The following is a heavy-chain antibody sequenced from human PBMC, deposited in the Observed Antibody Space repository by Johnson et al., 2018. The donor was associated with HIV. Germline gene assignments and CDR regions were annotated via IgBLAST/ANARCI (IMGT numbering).Heavy chain of an antibody. CDR1: GFTFSSYW. CDR3: AREEGTDILTRGDAFDV. J-gene: IGHJ3*01. D-gene: IGHD3-9*01. CDR2: IKQDGSEK. V-gene: IGHV3-7*01. Sequence: VQLVESGGGVVRPGGSLRLSCAASGFTFSSYWMSWVRQAPGKGLEWVANIKQDGSEKYYVDSVKGRFTISRDNAKNSLYLHMNSLRAEDTAVYYCAREEGTDILTRGDAFDVWGQGTVVTVSS.